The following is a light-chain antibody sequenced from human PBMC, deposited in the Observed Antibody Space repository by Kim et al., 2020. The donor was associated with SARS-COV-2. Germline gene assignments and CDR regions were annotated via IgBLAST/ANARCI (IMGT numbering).Light chain of an antibody. CDR1: QDVSSN. Sequence: EIVMTQSPATLSVSPGERATLSCRSSQDVSSNLAWYQQKPGQAPRLLIYGASASATAIPVRFSGSGSGTEFTLTISRLQSEDFAVYYCQQYNNWMYTFGQGTKLE. CDR3: QQYNNWMYT. V-gene: IGKV3-15*01. CDR2: GAS. J-gene: IGKJ2*01.